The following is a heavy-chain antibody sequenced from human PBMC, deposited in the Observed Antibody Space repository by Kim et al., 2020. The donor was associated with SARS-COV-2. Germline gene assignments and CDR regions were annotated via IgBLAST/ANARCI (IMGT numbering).Heavy chain of an antibody. CDR2: IYYSGST. J-gene: IGHJ4*02. V-gene: IGHV4-39*01. Sequence: SETLSLTCTVSGGSISSSSYYWGWIRQPPGKGLEWIGSIYYSGSTYYNPSLKSRVTISVDTSKNQFSLKLSSVTAADTAVYYCASELRYFDWLLRPYYWGQGTLVTVSA. CDR3: ASELRYFDWLLRPYY. CDR1: GGSISSSSYY. D-gene: IGHD3-9*01.